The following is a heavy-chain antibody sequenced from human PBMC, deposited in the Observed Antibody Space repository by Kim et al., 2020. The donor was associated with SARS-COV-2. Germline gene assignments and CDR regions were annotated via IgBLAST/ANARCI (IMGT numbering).Heavy chain of an antibody. CDR3: AGLLASTGYYQIDY. CDR2: IYYSGST. CDR1: GGSISSYY. D-gene: IGHD3-22*01. V-gene: IGHV4-59*08. J-gene: IGHJ4*02. Sequence: SETLSLTCTVSGGSISSYYWSWIRQPPGKGLEWIGYIYYSGSTNYNPSLKSRVTISVDTSKNQFSLKLSSVTAADTAVYYCAGLLASTGYYQIDYWGQGTLVTVSS.